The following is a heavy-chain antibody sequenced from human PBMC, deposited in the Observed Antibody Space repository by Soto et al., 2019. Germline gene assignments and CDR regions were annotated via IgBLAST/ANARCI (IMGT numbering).Heavy chain of an antibody. D-gene: IGHD3-3*01. CDR1: GGSIRSGGDS. J-gene: IGHJ5*02. CDR2: IYHYGNA. Sequence: QLQLQESGSGLVKPSQTLSLTCAVSGGSIRSGGDSWIWIRQPPGKDLEWIGYIYHYGNAYYNPSLKSRVTISVDRSKNQFSLQLTSVTAADTAVYYCVRRVSASAGSWFDPWGQGTLVTVSS. CDR3: VRRVSASAGSWFDP. V-gene: IGHV4-30-2*01.